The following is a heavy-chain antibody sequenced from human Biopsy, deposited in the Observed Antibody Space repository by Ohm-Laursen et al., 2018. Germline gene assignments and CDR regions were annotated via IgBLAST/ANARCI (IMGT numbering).Heavy chain of an antibody. J-gene: IGHJ1*01. CDR1: GYTFTSQY. D-gene: IGHD2-15*01. CDR2: INPHSGTT. V-gene: IGHV1-2*02. CDR3: AKGQDLRGGAEYFQH. Sequence: ASVRVSCKASGYTFTSQYLHWVRQVPGQGLEWMGWINPHSGTTKFAQDFQGRVTMTRDTSITTAYMELRRLRSDDTAVYYCAKGQDLRGGAEYFQHWGQGALVTVSS.